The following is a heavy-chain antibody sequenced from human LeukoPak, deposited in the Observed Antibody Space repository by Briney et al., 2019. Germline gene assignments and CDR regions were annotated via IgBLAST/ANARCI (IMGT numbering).Heavy chain of an antibody. J-gene: IGHJ4*02. CDR1: GVTFSRYW. D-gene: IGHD3-22*01. Sequence: PGGSLRLSCAASGVTFSRYWMHWVREAPGKGLLWVSRINSDGSSTSYADSVKGRFTISRDNAKNTLYLKMNSMRAEDTAVYYCARDYGYYDSSGYYDYWGQGTLVTVSS. V-gene: IGHV3-74*01. CDR3: ARDYGYYDSSGYYDY. CDR2: INSDGSST.